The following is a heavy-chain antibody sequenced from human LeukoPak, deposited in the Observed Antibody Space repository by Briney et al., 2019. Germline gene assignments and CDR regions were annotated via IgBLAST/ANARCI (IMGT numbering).Heavy chain of an antibody. CDR3: ATVIAYRGYMDV. CDR2: ISSSGSTI. Sequence: GGSLRLPCAASGFTFSDYYMSWIRQAPGKGLEWVSYISSSGSTIYYADSVKGRFTISRDNAKNSLYLLMNSLRAEDTAVYYCATVIAYRGYMDVWGKGTTVTVSS. D-gene: IGHD6-13*01. J-gene: IGHJ6*03. CDR1: GFTFSDYY. V-gene: IGHV3-11*04.